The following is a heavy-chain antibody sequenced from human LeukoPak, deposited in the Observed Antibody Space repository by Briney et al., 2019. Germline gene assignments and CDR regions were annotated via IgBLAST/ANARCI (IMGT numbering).Heavy chain of an antibody. J-gene: IGHJ4*02. CDR3: ARDLSAAVVQL. Sequence: ASVKLSCKASGGTFSSYAISWVRQAPGQGLEWMGGIIPIFGTANYAQKFQGRVTITADESTSTAYMELSSLRSEDTAVYYCARDLSAAVVQLWGQGTLVTVSS. D-gene: IGHD6-19*01. CDR2: IIPIFGTA. CDR1: GGTFSSYA. V-gene: IGHV1-69*13.